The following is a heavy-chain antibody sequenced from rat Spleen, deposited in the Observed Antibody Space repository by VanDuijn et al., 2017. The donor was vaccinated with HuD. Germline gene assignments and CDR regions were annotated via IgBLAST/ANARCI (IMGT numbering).Heavy chain of an antibody. CDR2: ISYSGST. Sequence: EVQLQESGPGLVKPSQSLSLTCSVTGYSITSNFWGWIRKFPGNKMEWMGYISYSGSTSYNPSLKSLISITRDTSKNQFFLQLNSVTTEDTATYFCARDNSGYWYFDFWGPGTMVTVSS. V-gene: IGHV3-1*01. J-gene: IGHJ1*01. CDR3: ARDNSGYWYFDF. CDR1: GYSITSNF. D-gene: IGHD1-10*01.